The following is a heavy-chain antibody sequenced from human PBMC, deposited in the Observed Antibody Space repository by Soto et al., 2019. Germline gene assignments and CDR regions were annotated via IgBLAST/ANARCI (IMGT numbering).Heavy chain of an antibody. Sequence: QVQLQESGPGLVKPSQTLSLTCTVSGGSISSGGYYWSWIRQHPGKGLEWIGYIYYSGSTYYNPSLESRVTTAVDTSKNQFSLKLNSVTAADTAVYYCAGSSTSANYFDYWGQGTLVTVSS. CDR3: AGSSTSANYFDY. J-gene: IGHJ4*02. CDR2: IYYSGST. CDR1: GGSISSGGYY. D-gene: IGHD2-2*01. V-gene: IGHV4-31*03.